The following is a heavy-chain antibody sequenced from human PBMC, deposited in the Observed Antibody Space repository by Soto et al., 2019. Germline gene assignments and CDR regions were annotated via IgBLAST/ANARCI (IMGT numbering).Heavy chain of an antibody. J-gene: IGHJ4*02. V-gene: IGHV1-69*01. Sequence: QVHLVQSGADGRKSGSSVRVSCTASGGGTLSNDAISWVRQAPGQGLEWLGRISPFFGTTDYSQSFQGRLTMTADASKGIVYMDLRRLKSDDPAVYYCARGVVTETTWGSFDSWGQGTLVTVSS. CDR2: ISPFFGTT. D-gene: IGHD2-21*02. CDR1: GGGTLSNDA. CDR3: ARGVVTETTWGSFDS.